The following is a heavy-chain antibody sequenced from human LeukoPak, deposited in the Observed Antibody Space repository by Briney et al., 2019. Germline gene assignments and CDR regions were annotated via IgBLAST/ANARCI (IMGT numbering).Heavy chain of an antibody. V-gene: IGHV3-49*04. D-gene: IGHD2-15*01. CDR1: GFSLGDDA. Sequence: GGALRLSCTASGFSLGDDAMTWVRQAPGKGLEWVGFIRSNTYGGTTEYAASVKGRFTISRDDSKSIAYLQMNSLKTEDTAVYYCTRGGIRYYYYGMDVWGQGTTVTVSS. CDR2: IRSNTYGGTT. CDR3: TRGGIRYYYYGMDV. J-gene: IGHJ6*02.